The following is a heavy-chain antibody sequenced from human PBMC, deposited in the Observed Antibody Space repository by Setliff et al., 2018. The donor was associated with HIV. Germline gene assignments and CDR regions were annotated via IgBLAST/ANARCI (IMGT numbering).Heavy chain of an antibody. Sequence: SETLSLTCSVSGGSLGSHYWSWVRQPPGQGLEWIGSIFYSGINYYNPSLEGRITPSIDLSKNQFSLKLTSVTAADSALYFCVRQSGSFWYVDPWGQGTQVTVSS. D-gene: IGHD1-26*01. CDR3: VRQSGSFWYVDP. J-gene: IGHJ5*02. V-gene: IGHV4-59*04. CDR2: IFYSGIN. CDR1: GGSLGSHY.